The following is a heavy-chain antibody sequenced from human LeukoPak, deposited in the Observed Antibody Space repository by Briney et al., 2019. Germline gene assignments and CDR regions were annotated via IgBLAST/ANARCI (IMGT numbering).Heavy chain of an antibody. CDR1: GGSFRGYY. D-gene: IGHD6-19*01. CDR2: INHSGST. J-gene: IGHJ4*02. Sequence: SETLSLTCAVYGGSFRGYYWSWIRQPPGKGLEWIGEINHSGSTNYNPSLKSRVTISVDTSKNQFSLKLSSVTAADTAVYYCARGRIAVYDYWGQGTLVTVSS. V-gene: IGHV4-34*01. CDR3: ARGRIAVYDY.